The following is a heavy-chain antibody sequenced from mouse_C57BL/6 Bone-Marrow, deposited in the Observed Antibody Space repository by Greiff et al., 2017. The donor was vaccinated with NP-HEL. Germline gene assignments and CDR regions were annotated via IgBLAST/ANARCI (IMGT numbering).Heavy chain of an antibody. V-gene: IGHV1-82*01. CDR1: GYAFSSSW. CDR3: ARSGLRGGY. Sequence: QVQLQQSGPELVKPGASVKISCKASGYAFSSSWMNWVKQRPGKGLEWIGRIYPGDGDTNYNGKFKGKATLTADKSSSTAYMQLSSLTSEASAVYFCARSGLRGGYWGQGTTLTVSS. J-gene: IGHJ2*01. CDR2: IYPGDGDT. D-gene: IGHD1-1*01.